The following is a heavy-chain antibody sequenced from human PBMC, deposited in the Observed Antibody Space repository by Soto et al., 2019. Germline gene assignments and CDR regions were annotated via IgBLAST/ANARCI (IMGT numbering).Heavy chain of an antibody. V-gene: IGHV3-23*01. Sequence: GGSLRLCCTASGFTFSSYAMSWVRQAPGKGLEWVSAISGSGGSTYYADSVKGRFTISRDNSKNTLYLQMNSLRAEDTAVYYCAKDRRIAAAGGHGMGVWGQGTTVTDSS. J-gene: IGHJ6*02. CDR3: AKDRRIAAAGGHGMGV. D-gene: IGHD6-13*01. CDR2: ISGSGGST. CDR1: GFTFSSYA.